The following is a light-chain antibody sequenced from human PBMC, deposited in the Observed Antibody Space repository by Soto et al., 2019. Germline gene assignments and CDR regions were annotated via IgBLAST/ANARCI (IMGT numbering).Light chain of an antibody. Sequence: DIQMTQSPSSLSASVGDRVTSTCQASQAINNELTWYQQKPGQPPNLMIYVASILETGVPSRLSRSGSGKHFTFTISSQQPELSATYYCQQYYKVPTFGQGTKLEMK. V-gene: IGKV1-33*01. CDR2: VAS. J-gene: IGKJ2*01. CDR1: QAINNE. CDR3: QQYYKVPT.